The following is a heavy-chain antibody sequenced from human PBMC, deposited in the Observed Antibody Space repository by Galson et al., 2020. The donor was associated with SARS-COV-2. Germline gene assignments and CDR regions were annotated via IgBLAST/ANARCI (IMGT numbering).Heavy chain of an antibody. CDR2: IKSDGSSA. Sequence: GGSLRLSCAASGFSFSSYSMHWVRQGPGKGLEWVSRIKSDGSSATYADSVKGRFTISRDNAKNTLYLQMNSLRAEDTALYYCVRRAYMDVWGTGTTVTVSS. V-gene: IGHV3-74*01. CDR3: VRRAYMDV. J-gene: IGHJ6*03. CDR1: GFSFSSYS.